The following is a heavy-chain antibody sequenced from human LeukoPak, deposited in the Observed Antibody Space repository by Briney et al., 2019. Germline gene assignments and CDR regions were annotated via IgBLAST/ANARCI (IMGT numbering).Heavy chain of an antibody. CDR2: ISTTSSTI. CDR3: AREGYYYGSGSPYCFDR. J-gene: IGHJ4*02. V-gene: IGHV3-48*01. Sequence: GGSLRLSCAASRFTFSSYSMNWVRQAPGKGLEWVSYISTTSSTIYYADSVKGRFTISRDKAKNSLYLQMNSLRAEDTAVYYCAREGYYYGSGSPYCFDRWGQGTLVTVSS. CDR1: RFTFSSYS. D-gene: IGHD3-10*01.